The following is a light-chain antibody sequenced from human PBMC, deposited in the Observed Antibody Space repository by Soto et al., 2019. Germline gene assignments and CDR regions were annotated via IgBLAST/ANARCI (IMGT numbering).Light chain of an antibody. Sequence: QSVLTQPPSASGSPGQSVTISCSGTSSDVGSYDSVSWYQQHPDKAPKLMIYEVGKRPSGVPDRFSGSKSDTSASLAITGLQADDEADYYCHSYDSRLNCYVFGTGTKLTVL. V-gene: IGLV2-8*01. CDR1: SSDVGSYDS. CDR3: HSYDSRLNCYV. CDR2: EVG. J-gene: IGLJ1*01.